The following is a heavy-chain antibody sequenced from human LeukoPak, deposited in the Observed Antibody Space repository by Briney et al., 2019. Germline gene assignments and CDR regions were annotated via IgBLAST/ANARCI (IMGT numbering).Heavy chain of an antibody. D-gene: IGHD2-15*01. CDR1: GFTVSSNY. Sequence: GGSLRLSCAASGFTVSSNYMSWVRQAPGKGLEWVSVIYSGGSTYYADSVKGRFTISRDNSKNTLYLQMNSLRAEETAVYYCARESCSGGSCYFDYWGQGTLVTVSS. CDR2: IYSGGST. CDR3: ARESCSGGSCYFDY. J-gene: IGHJ4*02. V-gene: IGHV3-66*02.